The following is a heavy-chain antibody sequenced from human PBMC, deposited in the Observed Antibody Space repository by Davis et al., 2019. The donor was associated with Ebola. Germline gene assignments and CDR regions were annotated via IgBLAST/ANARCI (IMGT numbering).Heavy chain of an antibody. CDR1: GYTFTSYG. CDR3: ARDRGLIAAAGTKDY. V-gene: IGHV1-18*01. J-gene: IGHJ4*02. D-gene: IGHD6-13*01. CDR2: ISAYNGNT. Sequence: ASVKVSCKASGYTFTSYGNSWVRQAPGQGLEWMGWISAYNGNTNYAQKLQGRVTMTTDTSTSTAYMELRSLRSDDTAVYYCARDRGLIAAAGTKDYWGQGTLVTVSS.